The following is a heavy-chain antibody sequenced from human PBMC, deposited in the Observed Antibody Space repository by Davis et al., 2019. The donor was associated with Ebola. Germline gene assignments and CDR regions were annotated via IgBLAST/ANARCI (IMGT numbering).Heavy chain of an antibody. CDR1: GFTFSSYW. D-gene: IGHD6-13*01. CDR3: AREAAALYYYGMDV. J-gene: IGHJ6*02. CDR2: IYSGGST. Sequence: GGSLRLSCAASGFTFSSYWMHWVRHAPGKGLEWVSVIYSGGSTYYADSVKGRFTISRDNSKNTLYLQMNSLRAEDTAVYYCAREAAALYYYGMDVWGQGTTVTVSS. V-gene: IGHV3-53*01.